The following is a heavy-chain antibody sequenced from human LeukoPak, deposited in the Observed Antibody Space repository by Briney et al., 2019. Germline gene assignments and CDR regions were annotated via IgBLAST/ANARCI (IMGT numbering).Heavy chain of an antibody. V-gene: IGHV4-38-2*02. J-gene: IGHJ3*02. Sequence: SETLSLTCTVSGYSISSGYYWGWIRQPPGKGLEWIGSIYHSGSTYYNPSLKSRVTISVDTSKNQFSLKLSSVTAADTAVYYCARMGGYSPLDAFDIWGQGTMVTVSS. CDR3: ARMGGYSPLDAFDI. CDR2: IYHSGST. CDR1: GYSISSGYY. D-gene: IGHD2-15*01.